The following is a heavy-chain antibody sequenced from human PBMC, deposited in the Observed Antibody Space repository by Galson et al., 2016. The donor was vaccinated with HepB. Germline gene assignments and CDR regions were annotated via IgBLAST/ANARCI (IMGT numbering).Heavy chain of an antibody. CDR1: GSSISSGSYY. CDR2: IYTSGST. CDR3: ARRGAVKVRGFDI. D-gene: IGHD6-19*01. V-gene: IGHV4-61*02. J-gene: IGHJ3*02. Sequence: TLSLTCTVSGSSISSGSYYWSWIRQSAGKGLEWIGRIYTSGSTNYSPSLKSRVTISVDTSKNLFSLNLTSVTAADTAVYYCARRGAVKVRGFDIWGQGTMVTVSS.